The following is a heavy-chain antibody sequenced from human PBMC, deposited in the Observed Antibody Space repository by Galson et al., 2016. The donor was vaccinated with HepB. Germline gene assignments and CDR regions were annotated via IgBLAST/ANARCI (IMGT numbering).Heavy chain of an antibody. CDR1: GFTFSSFE. CDR2: ISSSGTNI. CDR3: ARDLVYPGDYGKYYYYGMDV. D-gene: IGHD4-17*01. Sequence: SLRLSCAASGFTFSSFEMNWVRQAPGKGLEWLSYISSSGTNIYYADSVKGRFTISRDNARNSLYLQMNSLRVEDTAVYYCARDLVYPGDYGKYYYYGMDVWGQGTTVTVSS. J-gene: IGHJ6*02. V-gene: IGHV3-48*03.